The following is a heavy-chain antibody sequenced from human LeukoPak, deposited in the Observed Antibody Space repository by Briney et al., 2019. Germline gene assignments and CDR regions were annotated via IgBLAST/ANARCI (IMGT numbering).Heavy chain of an antibody. CDR1: GGSISSSSYY. CDR3: ARDRIVGATGAFDI. CDR2: IYYSGST. J-gene: IGHJ3*02. Sequence: SETLSLTCTVSGGSISSSSYYWGWIRQPPGKGLEWIGSIYYSGSTYYNPSLKSRVTISVDRSKNQFSLKLSSVTAADTAVYYCARDRIVGATGAFDIWGQGTMVTVSS. V-gene: IGHV4-39*07. D-gene: IGHD1-26*01.